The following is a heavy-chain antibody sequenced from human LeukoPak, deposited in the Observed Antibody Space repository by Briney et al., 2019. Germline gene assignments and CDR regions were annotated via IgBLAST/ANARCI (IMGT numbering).Heavy chain of an antibody. CDR2: IYYTGTT. CDR1: GGSISSHY. J-gene: IGHJ4*02. Sequence: NASETLSLTCSVSGGSISSHYWSWIRQPPGKELEWIGNIYYTGTTNYKPSLKSRVTISVDTSKNQFSLNLTSVTAADTAVYYCARAYSSSSGRPFDYWGQGTLVTVSS. V-gene: IGHV4-59*11. D-gene: IGHD6-6*01. CDR3: ARAYSSSSGRPFDY.